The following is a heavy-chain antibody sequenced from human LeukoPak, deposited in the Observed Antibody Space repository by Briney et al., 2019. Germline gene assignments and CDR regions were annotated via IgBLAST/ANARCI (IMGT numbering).Heavy chain of an antibody. CDR1: GFTFSSYA. D-gene: IGHD2-15*01. J-gene: IGHJ4*02. V-gene: IGHV3-30-3*01. CDR2: ISYDGSNK. CDR3: ARDLCSGGSCYGAHPAIDY. Sequence: PGRSLRLSCAASGFTFSSYAMHWVRQAPGKGLEWVAVISYDGSNKYYADSVKGRFTISRDNSKNTLYLQMNSLRAEDTAVYYCARDLCSGGSCYGAHPAIDYWGQGTLVTVSS.